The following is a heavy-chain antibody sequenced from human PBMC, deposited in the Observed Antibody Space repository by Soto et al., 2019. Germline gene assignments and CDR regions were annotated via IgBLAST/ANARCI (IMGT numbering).Heavy chain of an antibody. CDR2: IIPILGIA. Sequence: QVQLVQSGAEVKKPGSSVKVSCKASGGTFSSYTISWVRQAPGQGLEWMGRIIPILGIANYAQKFQGRVTITADKSTSTAYIELISLRSEDTAVYYCARKTHLGDCSGDSCDSYVFDYWCQGTLVTVSS. D-gene: IGHD2-15*01. CDR1: GGTFSSYT. V-gene: IGHV1-69*02. J-gene: IGHJ4*02. CDR3: ARKTHLGDCSGDSCDSYVFDY.